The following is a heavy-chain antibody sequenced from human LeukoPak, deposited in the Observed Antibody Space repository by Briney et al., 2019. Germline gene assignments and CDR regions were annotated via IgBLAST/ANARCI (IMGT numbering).Heavy chain of an antibody. J-gene: IGHJ6*03. V-gene: IGHV4-59*01. D-gene: IGHD1-26*01. CDR2: IYYSGST. CDR3: ARVGARTPYYYYMDV. CDR1: GGSISSYY. Sequence: PSETLSLTCTVSGGSISSYYWSWIRQPPGKGLEWIGYIYYSGSTNYNPSLKSRVTISVDTSKNQFSRKLSSVTAADTAVYYCARVGARTPYYYYMDVWGKGTTVTVSS.